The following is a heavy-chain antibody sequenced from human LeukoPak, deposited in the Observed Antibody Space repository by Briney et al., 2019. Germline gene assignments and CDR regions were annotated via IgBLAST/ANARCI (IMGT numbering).Heavy chain of an antibody. Sequence: SETLSLTCAVYGGSFSGYYWSWIRQPPGKGLEWIGEINHSGSTNYNPSLKSRATISVDTSKNQFSLKLSSVTAADTAVYYCARLRGRITMVRGVKSRAFDYWGQGTLVTVSS. CDR3: ARLRGRITMVRGVKSRAFDY. V-gene: IGHV4-34*01. J-gene: IGHJ4*02. CDR2: INHSGST. CDR1: GGSFSGYY. D-gene: IGHD3-10*01.